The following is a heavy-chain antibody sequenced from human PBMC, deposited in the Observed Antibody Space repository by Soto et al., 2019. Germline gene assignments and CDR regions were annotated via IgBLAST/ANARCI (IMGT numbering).Heavy chain of an antibody. V-gene: IGHV4-39*01. J-gene: IGHJ6*03. CDR2: IYYSGST. D-gene: IGHD3-16*01. Sequence: SETLSLTCTVSGGSISSSSYYWGWIRQPPGKGLEWIGSIYYSGSTYYNPSLKSRVTISVDTSKNQFSLKLSSVTAADTAVYYCATPPLRGYHYYMDVWGKGTTVTVSS. CDR3: ATPPLRGYHYYMDV. CDR1: GGSISSSSYY.